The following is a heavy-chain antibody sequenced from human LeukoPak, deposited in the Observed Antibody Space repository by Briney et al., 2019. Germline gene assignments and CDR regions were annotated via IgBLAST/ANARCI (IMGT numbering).Heavy chain of an antibody. D-gene: IGHD5-24*01. Sequence: PGGSLRLSCAASGFTVSSNYMSWVRQAPGKGLEWVSIIDRGSSTYYADSVKGRFTISRDNSKSTLYLQMNSLRGEDTAVYYCASRDRGYYYGMDVWGQGTTVTVSS. J-gene: IGHJ6*02. V-gene: IGHV3-53*01. CDR2: IDRGSST. CDR3: ASRDRGYYYGMDV. CDR1: GFTVSSNY.